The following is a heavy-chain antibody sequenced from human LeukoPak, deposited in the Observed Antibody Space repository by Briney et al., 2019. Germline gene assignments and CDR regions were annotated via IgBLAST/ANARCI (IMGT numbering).Heavy chain of an antibody. CDR2: IDPSDSYT. CDR3: ARNRYYYDFSGYYVDY. Sequence: KPGESLRISCKGSGYSFSSYWISWVRQMPGKGLEWMGSIDPSDSYTNCSPSFQGHVTISTDKSIRTAYLQWSSLRASDTAMYYCARNRYYYDFSGYYVDYWGQGTLVTVSS. J-gene: IGHJ4*02. V-gene: IGHV5-10-1*01. D-gene: IGHD3-22*01. CDR1: GYSFSSYW.